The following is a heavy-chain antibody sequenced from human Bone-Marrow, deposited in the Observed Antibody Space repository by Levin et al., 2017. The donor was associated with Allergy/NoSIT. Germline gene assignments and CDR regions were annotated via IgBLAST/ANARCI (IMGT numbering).Heavy chain of an antibody. D-gene: IGHD3-10*01. CDR2: INWKGSSI. CDR3: ARDHASGYPTWFDS. CDR1: GFTFEDYG. V-gene: IGHV3-20*04. Sequence: PGGSLRLSCAASGFTFEDYGMSWVRQAPGKGLEWVSGINWKGSSIGYVDAVKGRFTISRDNAKNSLYLQMNSLRGEDTAFYYCARDHASGYPTWFDSWGQGTLVTVFS. J-gene: IGHJ5*01.